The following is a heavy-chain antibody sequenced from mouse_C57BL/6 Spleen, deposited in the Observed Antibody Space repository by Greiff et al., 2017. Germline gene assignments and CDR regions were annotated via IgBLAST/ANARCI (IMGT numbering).Heavy chain of an antibody. CDR1: GYTFTSYW. CDR2: IDPSDSYT. Sequence: QVQLQQPGAELVMPGASVKLSCKASGYTFTSYWMHWVKQRPGQGLEWIGEIDPSDSYTNYNQKFKGKSTLTVDKSSSTAYMQLSSLTSEDSAVYYCARGWNTVRGPMGCWGQGTSVTVSS. D-gene: IGHD1-1*01. CDR3: ARGWNTVRGPMGC. V-gene: IGHV1-69*01. J-gene: IGHJ4*01.